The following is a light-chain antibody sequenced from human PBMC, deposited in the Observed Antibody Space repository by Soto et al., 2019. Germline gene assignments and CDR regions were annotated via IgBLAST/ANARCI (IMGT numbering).Light chain of an antibody. J-gene: IGKJ1*01. CDR3: MQARDIPWT. Sequence: ILMTQTPLSLSIIPGQTASISCKSSQSLLHSDGKTYFYWYVQKAGQAPQPLIYEVSNRFSGVPERFSGSGSRTDFTLKLSRVEADDVGIYYCMQARDIPWTFGQGTKVEIK. CDR2: EVS. CDR1: QSLLHSDGKTY. V-gene: IGKV2-29*03.